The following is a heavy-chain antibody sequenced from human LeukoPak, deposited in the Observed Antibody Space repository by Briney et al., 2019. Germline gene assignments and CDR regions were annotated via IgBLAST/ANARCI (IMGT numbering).Heavy chain of an antibody. CDR1: GFTFSSYS. Sequence: PGGSLRLSCAVSGFTFSSYSMTWVRQAPGKGLEWVAVISYDGSNKYYADSVKGRFTISRDNSKNTLYLQMNSLRAEDTAVYYCARAQIVVVILHYWGQGTLVTVSS. D-gene: IGHD3-22*01. J-gene: IGHJ4*02. CDR2: ISYDGSNK. V-gene: IGHV3-30*03. CDR3: ARAQIVVVILHY.